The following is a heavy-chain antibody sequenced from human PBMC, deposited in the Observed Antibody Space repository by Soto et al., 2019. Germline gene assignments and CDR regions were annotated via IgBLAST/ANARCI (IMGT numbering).Heavy chain of an antibody. CDR1: GGSVSSGSYY. CDR2: IYYSGST. CDR3: ARDPYHYYYGMDV. J-gene: IGHJ6*02. Sequence: QVQLQESGPGLVKPSETLSLTCTVSGGSVSSGSYYWSWIRQPPGKGLEWIGYIYYSGSTNYNPSLTSRVTLSLDTSKNQFSRKLSSGTAADTAGYYGARDPYHYYYGMDVWAKGPRSPSP. V-gene: IGHV4-61*01.